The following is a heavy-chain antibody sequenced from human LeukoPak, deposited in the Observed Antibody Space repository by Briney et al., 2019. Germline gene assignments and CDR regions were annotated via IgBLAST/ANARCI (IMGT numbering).Heavy chain of an antibody. CDR2: ISWDGGST. CDR3: AKDLWRSSSSSDAFDI. Sequence: GGSLRLSCAASGFTFDDYAMHWVRQAPGKGLEWVSLISWDGGSTYYADSVKGRFTISRDNSKNSLYLQMNSLIAEDTALYYCAKDLWRSSSSSDAFDIWGQGTMVTVSS. J-gene: IGHJ3*02. CDR1: GFTFDDYA. V-gene: IGHV3-43D*03. D-gene: IGHD6-6*01.